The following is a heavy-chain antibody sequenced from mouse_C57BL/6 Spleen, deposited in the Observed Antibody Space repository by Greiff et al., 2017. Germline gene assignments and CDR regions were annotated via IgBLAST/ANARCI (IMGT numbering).Heavy chain of an antibody. Sequence: VKLQQPGAELVRPGTSVKLSCKASGYTFTSYWMHWVKQRPGQGLEWIGVIDPSDSYTNYNQKFKGKATLTVDTSSSTAYMQLSSLTSEDSAVYYCARPFYYGSSYTWFAYWGQGTLVTVSA. CDR1: GYTFTSYW. V-gene: IGHV1-59*01. D-gene: IGHD1-1*01. CDR2: IDPSDSYT. CDR3: ARPFYYGSSYTWFAY. J-gene: IGHJ3*01.